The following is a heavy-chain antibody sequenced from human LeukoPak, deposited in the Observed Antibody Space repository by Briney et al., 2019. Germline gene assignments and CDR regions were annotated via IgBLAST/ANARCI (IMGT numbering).Heavy chain of an antibody. J-gene: IGHJ1*01. D-gene: IGHD4-17*01. CDR1: GFSFGDYA. CDR3: TRGAVNDYGDGQYFQY. CDR2: IRGKAHRGRT. Sequence: GGSLRLSCAASGFSFGDYAMSWVRQAPGKGLEWVGFIRGKAHRGRTEHAASVQGRFTISRDDSSSIAYLQMNSLKIEDTAVYYCTRGAVNDYGDGQYFQYWGQGTLATVSS. V-gene: IGHV3-49*04.